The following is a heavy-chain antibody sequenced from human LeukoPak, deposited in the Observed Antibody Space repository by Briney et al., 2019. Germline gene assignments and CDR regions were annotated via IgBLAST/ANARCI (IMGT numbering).Heavy chain of an antibody. CDR1: GGSISSYY. CDR3: ARALRKAPLGGYDY. D-gene: IGHD1-14*01. V-gene: IGHV4-59*01. J-gene: IGHJ4*02. CDR2: IYYSGST. Sequence: PSETLSLTCTVSGGSISSYYWSWIRQPPGKGLEWIGYIYYSGSTNYNPSLKSRVTISVDTSKNQFSLKLSSVTAADTAVYYCARALRKAPLGGYDYWGQGTLVTVSS.